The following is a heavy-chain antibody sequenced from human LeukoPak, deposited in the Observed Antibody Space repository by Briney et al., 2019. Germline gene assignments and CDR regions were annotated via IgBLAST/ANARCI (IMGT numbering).Heavy chain of an antibody. CDR1: GFTFSSYA. V-gene: IGHV3-23*01. CDR3: AKEPMIVVVKLIDY. J-gene: IGHJ4*02. CDR2: ISGSGGST. D-gene: IGHD3-22*01. Sequence: PGGSLRLSCAASGFTFSSYAMSWVRQTPGKGLEWVSAISGSGGSTYYADSVKGRFTISRDNSKNTLYLQMNSLRAEDTAVYYCAKEPMIVVVKLIDYWGQGTLVTVSS.